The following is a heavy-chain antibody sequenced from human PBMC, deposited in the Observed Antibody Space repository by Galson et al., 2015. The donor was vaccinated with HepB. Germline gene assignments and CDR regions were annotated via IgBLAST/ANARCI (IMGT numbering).Heavy chain of an antibody. CDR2: INPSGTNT. Sequence: SLRLSCAASGFTFSKYPMSWVRQAPGKGLEWVSTINPSGTNTFYADSVRGRFTISRDNSKDTLYLQVNSLRAEDRAVYFCAKDVSLHYFDSWGQGVLVTVSS. D-gene: IGHD2-8*01. J-gene: IGHJ4*02. CDR1: GFTFSKYP. V-gene: IGHV3-23*01. CDR3: AKDVSLHYFDS.